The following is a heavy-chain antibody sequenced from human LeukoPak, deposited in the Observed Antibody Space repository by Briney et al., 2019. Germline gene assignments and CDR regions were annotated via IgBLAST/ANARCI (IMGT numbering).Heavy chain of an antibody. CDR1: TGSFSGYY. Sequence: KPSETLSLTCAVYTGSFSGYYWSWIRQPPGKGLEWIGEINHSGSTNYNPSLKSRVTISVDTSKNQFSLKLSSVTAADTAVYYCARPSSGWYPWFDPWGQGTLVTVSS. CDR2: INHSGST. CDR3: ARPSSGWYPWFDP. D-gene: IGHD6-19*01. J-gene: IGHJ5*02. V-gene: IGHV4-34*01.